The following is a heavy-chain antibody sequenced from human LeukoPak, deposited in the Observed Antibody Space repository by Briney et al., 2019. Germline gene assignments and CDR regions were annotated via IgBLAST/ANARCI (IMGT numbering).Heavy chain of an antibody. D-gene: IGHD2-2*01. V-gene: IGHV4-39*07. J-gene: IGHJ6*03. CDR2: IYYSGST. Sequence: SQTLSLTCSVSGGSISSSNYYWGWIRQPPGKGLEWIGSIYYSGSTYYNPSLKSRVTISVDTSKNQFSLKLSSVTAADTAVYYCARTSWVNYYYYFMDVWGKGTTVTISS. CDR3: ARTSWVNYYYYFMDV. CDR1: GGSISSSNYY.